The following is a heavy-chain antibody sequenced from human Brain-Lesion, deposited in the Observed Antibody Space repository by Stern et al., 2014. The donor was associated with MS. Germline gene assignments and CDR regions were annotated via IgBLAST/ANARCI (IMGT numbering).Heavy chain of an antibody. Sequence: EVHLVESGGGLVQPGGSLSLSCAASGFSFSTYAMGWVRQIPGKGLKWVSVIIVSGGPAYDAASVNGRFTTSSATSKNNPCLQRDSLRADDTSVYYGAKWPHHIAVAGTRYFQHWGQGTLVTVSS. CDR2: IIVSGGPA. D-gene: IGHD6-19*01. CDR1: GFSFSTYA. J-gene: IGHJ1*01. V-gene: IGHV3-23*04. CDR3: AKWPHHIAVAGTRYFQH.